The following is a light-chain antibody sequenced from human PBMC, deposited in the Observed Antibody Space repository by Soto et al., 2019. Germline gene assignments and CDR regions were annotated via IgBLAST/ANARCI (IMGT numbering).Light chain of an antibody. CDR3: QQYNNWPFT. V-gene: IGKV3-15*01. CDR1: QSVSSN. CDR2: GAS. Sequence: EIVMTQSPATLSVSPGERATLSCRASQSVSSNLAWYQQKPGQAPRLLIYGASTRATGIPARFSGSGSGTEFPLTIGSLQSGDFGVYYFQQYNNWPFTFGPGTKVDIK. J-gene: IGKJ3*01.